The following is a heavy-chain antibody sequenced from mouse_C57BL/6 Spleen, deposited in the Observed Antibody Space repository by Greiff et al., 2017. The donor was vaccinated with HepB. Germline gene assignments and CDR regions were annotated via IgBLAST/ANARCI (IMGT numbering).Heavy chain of an antibody. CDR2: ISDGGSYT. J-gene: IGHJ2*01. CDR3: ARDGARNYFDY. Sequence: EVQGVESGGGLVKPGGSLKLSCAASGFTFSSYAMSWVRQTPEKRLEWVATISDGGSYTYYPDNVKGRFTISRDNAKNNLYLQMSHLKSEDTAMYYCARDGARNYFDYWGQGTTLTVSS. CDR1: GFTFSSYA. V-gene: IGHV5-4*01.